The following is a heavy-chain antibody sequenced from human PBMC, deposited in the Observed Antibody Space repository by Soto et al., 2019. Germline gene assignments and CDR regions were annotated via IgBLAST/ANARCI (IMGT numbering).Heavy chain of an antibody. J-gene: IGHJ6*02. CDR3: ARDWRPASSGWPTYYYYYGMDV. CDR1: GDSVSSNSAA. Sequence: SQTLSLTCAISGDSVSSNSAAWNWIRQSPSRGLEWLGRTYYRSKWYNDYAVSVKSRITINPDTSKNQFSLQLNSVTPEDTAVYYCARDWRPASSGWPTYYYYYGMDVWGQGTTVTVSS. CDR2: TYYRSKWYN. D-gene: IGHD6-19*01. V-gene: IGHV6-1*01.